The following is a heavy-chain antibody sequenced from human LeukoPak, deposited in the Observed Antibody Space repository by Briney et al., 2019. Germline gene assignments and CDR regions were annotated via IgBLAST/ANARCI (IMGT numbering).Heavy chain of an antibody. D-gene: IGHD1-26*01. CDR2: ISWNGGST. V-gene: IGHV3-43D*04. CDR3: AKDSGSYRDYIDY. CDR1: GFTFDDYA. J-gene: IGHJ4*02. Sequence: GGSLRLSCAASGFTFDDYAMHWVRQAPGKGLEWVPLISWNGGSTYYADSVKGRFTVSRDNSKNSLYLQMSSLRAEDTALYYCAKDSGSYRDYIDYWGQGTLVTVSS.